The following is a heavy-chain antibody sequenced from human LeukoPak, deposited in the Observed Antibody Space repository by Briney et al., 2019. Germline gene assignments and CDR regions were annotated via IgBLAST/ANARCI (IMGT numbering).Heavy chain of an antibody. CDR2: IIPIFGTA. Sequence: SVKVSCKASGGTFSSYAISWVRQAPGQGLEWMGGIIPIFGTANYAQKFQGRVTITADESTSTAYMELSSLRSEDTAVYYCARVGYYYDSSGYYYYFDYWGQGTLVTVSS. D-gene: IGHD3-22*01. CDR1: GGTFSSYA. V-gene: IGHV1-69*13. CDR3: ARVGYYYDSSGYYYYFDY. J-gene: IGHJ4*02.